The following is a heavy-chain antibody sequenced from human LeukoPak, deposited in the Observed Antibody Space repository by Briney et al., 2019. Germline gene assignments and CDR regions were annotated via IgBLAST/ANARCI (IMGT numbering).Heavy chain of an antibody. Sequence: SETLSLTCTVSGGSISSYYWSWIRQPPGKGLESIGYIYYSGSTNYNPSLKSRVTISVDTSKNQFSLKLSSVTAADTAVYNCATSFNWGYYFDYWGQGTLVTVSS. CDR1: GGSISSYY. D-gene: IGHD7-27*01. V-gene: IGHV4-59*01. CDR2: IYYSGST. CDR3: ATSFNWGYYFDY. J-gene: IGHJ4*02.